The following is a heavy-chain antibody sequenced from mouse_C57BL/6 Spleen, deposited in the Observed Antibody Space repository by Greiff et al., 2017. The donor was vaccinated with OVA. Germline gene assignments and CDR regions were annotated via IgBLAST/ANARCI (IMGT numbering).Heavy chain of an antibody. V-gene: IGHV3-6*01. J-gene: IGHJ3*01. D-gene: IGHD4-1*01. CDR1: GYSITSGYY. CDR3: ARGGNWDWFAY. CDR2: ISYDGSN. Sequence: ESGPGLVKPSQSLSLTCSVTGYSITSGYYWNWIRQFPGNKLEWMGYISYDGSNNYNPSLKNRISITRDTSKHQFFLKLNSVTTEDTATYYCARGGNWDWFAYWGQGTLVTVSA.